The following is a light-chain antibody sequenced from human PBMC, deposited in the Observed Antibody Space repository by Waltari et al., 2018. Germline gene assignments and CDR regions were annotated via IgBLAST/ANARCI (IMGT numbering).Light chain of an antibody. CDR3: QHYVRLPMT. CDR2: GAS. CDR1: PSVWRTF. Sequence: ELVFTQSSGTLSLSPGESATLSCRVSPSVWRTFTWYPQKPGQAPRRLIYGASSRATDIPDRFSGSGSGTDFSLTISRLEPEDFAVYYCQHYVRLPMTFGQGTKVEIK. J-gene: IGKJ1*01. V-gene: IGKV3-20*01.